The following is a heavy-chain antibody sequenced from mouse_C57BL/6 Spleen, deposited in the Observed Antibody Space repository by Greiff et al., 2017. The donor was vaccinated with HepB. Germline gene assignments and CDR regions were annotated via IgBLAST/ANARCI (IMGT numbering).Heavy chain of an antibody. V-gene: IGHV3-6*01. Sequence: EVQLQQSGPGLVKPSQSLSLTCSVTGYSITSGYYWNWIRQFPGNKLEWMGYISYDGSNNYNPSLKNRISITRDTSKNQFFLKLNSVTTEDTATYYCATHYYWYFDVWGTGTTVTVSS. CDR3: ATHYYWYFDV. CDR2: ISYDGSN. D-gene: IGHD1-2*01. J-gene: IGHJ1*03. CDR1: GYSITSGYY.